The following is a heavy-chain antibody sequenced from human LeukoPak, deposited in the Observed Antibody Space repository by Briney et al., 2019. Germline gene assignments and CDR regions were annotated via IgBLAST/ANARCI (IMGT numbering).Heavy chain of an antibody. CDR2: IIPIFGTA. CDR3: ASGRGYSYGYPYYFDY. V-gene: IGHV1-69*05. Sequence: SVKVSCKASGGTFSSYAISWVRQAPGQGLEWMGGIIPIFGTANYAQKFQGRATITTDESTSTAYMELSSLRSEDTAVYYCASGRGYSYGYPYYFDYWGQGTLVTVSS. D-gene: IGHD5-18*01. J-gene: IGHJ4*02. CDR1: GGTFSSYA.